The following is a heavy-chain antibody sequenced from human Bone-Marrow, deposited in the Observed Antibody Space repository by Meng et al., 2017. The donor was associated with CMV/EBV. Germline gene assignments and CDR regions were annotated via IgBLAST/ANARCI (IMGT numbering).Heavy chain of an antibody. V-gene: IGHV3-23*01. D-gene: IGHD3-22*01. Sequence: SCVASGFTFSTYAMSWVRQAPGKGLEWVSFITGSGVSTHYADSVKGRFTISRDNSKNTLYLQLNSLRAEDTALYYCAKGGSGYYFDYWGQGTLVTVSS. CDR2: ITGSGVST. CDR1: GFTFSTYA. J-gene: IGHJ4*02. CDR3: AKGGSGYYFDY.